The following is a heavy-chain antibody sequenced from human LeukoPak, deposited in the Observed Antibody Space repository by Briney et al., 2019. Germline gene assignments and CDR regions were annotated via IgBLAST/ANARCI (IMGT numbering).Heavy chain of an antibody. CDR2: IHYSGST. V-gene: IGHV4-59*01. CDR3: ARAAYASGGYLFDY. CDR1: GCSISDYY. J-gene: IGHJ4*02. D-gene: IGHD3-10*01. Sequence: SETLSLTCTVSGCSISDYYWSWIRQPPGKGLEWIGYIHYSGSTNYNPSLKSRVTISVDTSKNHFSLKLSSVTAADTAVYYCARAAYASGGYLFDYWGQGALVTVSS.